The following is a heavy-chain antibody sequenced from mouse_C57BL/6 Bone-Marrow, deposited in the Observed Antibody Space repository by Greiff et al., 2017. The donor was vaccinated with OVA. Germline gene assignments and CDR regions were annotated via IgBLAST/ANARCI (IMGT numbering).Heavy chain of an antibody. V-gene: IGHV1-47*01. CDR2: FHPYNDDT. D-gene: IGHD1-1*01. CDR1: GYTFTTYP. Sequence: QVQLKQSGAELVKPGASVKMSCKASGYTFTTYPIEWMKQNHGKSLEWIGNFHPYNDDTKYNEKFKGKATLTVEKSSSTVYLKLSRLTSDDSAVYYCARRYYGSSPYWYFDVWGTGTTVTVSS. J-gene: IGHJ1*03. CDR3: ARRYYGSSPYWYFDV.